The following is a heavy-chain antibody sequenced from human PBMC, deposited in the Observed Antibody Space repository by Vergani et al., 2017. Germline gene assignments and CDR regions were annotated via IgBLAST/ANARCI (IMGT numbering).Heavy chain of an antibody. D-gene: IGHD2-21*01. V-gene: IGHV5-51*01. J-gene: IGHJ4*02. CDR1: ESSFISNE. Sequence: EVMLVQSGAEVKKPGESLKISCKYSESSFISNEIAWVRQMSGKGLQWMGNINPIDSKIAYSPSFQGQAIMSLDTSITTAYLQWRSLKASDTAIYYCTRHFPCGDGACLHFDHWGQGTQVTVSS. CDR2: INPIDSKI. CDR3: TRHFPCGDGACLHFDH.